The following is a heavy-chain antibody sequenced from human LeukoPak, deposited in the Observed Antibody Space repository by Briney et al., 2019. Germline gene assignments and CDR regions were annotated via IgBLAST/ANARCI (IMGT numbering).Heavy chain of an antibody. CDR2: ISAYNGNT. D-gene: IGHD3-3*01. CDR3: ARDQARFLEWLLSDYFDY. CDR1: GYTFTSYG. Sequence: ASVKVSCKASGYTFTSYGISWVRQAPGQGLEWMGWISAYNGNTNYAQKLQGRVTMTTDTSTGTAYMELRSLRSDDTAVYYCARDQARFLEWLLSDYFDYWGQGTLVTVSS. V-gene: IGHV1-18*01. J-gene: IGHJ4*02.